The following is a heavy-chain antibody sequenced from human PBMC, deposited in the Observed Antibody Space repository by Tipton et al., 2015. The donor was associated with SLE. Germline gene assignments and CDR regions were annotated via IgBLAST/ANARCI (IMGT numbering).Heavy chain of an antibody. J-gene: IGHJ4*02. Sequence: QLVQSGGGVVQPGGSLRLSCAASGFTFDDYAMHWVRQAPGKGLEWVSLISGDGGSTYYADSVKGRFTISRDNSKNSLYLQMNSLRTEDTALYYCAKDMPHSSSWQGDRGYWGQGTLVTVSS. CDR1: GFTFDDYA. CDR2: ISGDGGST. V-gene: IGHV3-43*02. CDR3: AKDMPHSSSWQGDRGY. D-gene: IGHD6-13*01.